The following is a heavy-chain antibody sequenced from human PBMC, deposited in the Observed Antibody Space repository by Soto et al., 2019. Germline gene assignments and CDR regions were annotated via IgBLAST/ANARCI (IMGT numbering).Heavy chain of an antibody. CDR2: VNPISGDT. D-gene: IGHD3-10*01. J-gene: IGHJ5*02. CDR1: GYTFTGYY. CDR3: AREEGFRITMDRGRWFDP. V-gene: IGHV1-2*02. Sequence: QIQLVQSGAEVKKPGASVKVSCRASGYTFTGYYLHWVRQAPGQGLEWMGWVNPISGDTNYAQKFQDRVIMTRDRSINAVHMELSRLRSDDTAVYYCAREEGFRITMDRGRWFDPWGQGTLVTVSS.